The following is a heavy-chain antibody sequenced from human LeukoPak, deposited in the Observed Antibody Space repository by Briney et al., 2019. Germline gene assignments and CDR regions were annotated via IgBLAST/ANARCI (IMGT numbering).Heavy chain of an antibody. V-gene: IGHV1-2*02. CDR1: GYTFTGYY. CDR2: INPNSGGT. D-gene: IGHD3-22*01. J-gene: IGHJ4*02. Sequence: GSVKVSCKASGYTFTGYYMHWVRQAPGQGLEWMGWINPNSGGTNYAQKFQGRVTMTRDTSISTAYMELSRLRSDDTAVYYCAKYYYDSSGYYYFDYWGQGTLVTVSS. CDR3: AKYYYDSSGYYYFDY.